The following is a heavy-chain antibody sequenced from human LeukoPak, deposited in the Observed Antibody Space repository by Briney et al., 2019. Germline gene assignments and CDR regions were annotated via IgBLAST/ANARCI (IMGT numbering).Heavy chain of an antibody. Sequence: GGSLRLSCAASGFTFSSYAMSWVRQAPGKGLVWFSAISGSGGSTYYADSVKGRFTISRDNSKNTLYLQMNSLRAEDTAVYYCAKEEAAAGTFDYWGQGTLVTVSS. CDR2: ISGSGGST. CDR1: GFTFSSYA. V-gene: IGHV3-23*01. CDR3: AKEEAAAGTFDY. D-gene: IGHD6-13*01. J-gene: IGHJ4*02.